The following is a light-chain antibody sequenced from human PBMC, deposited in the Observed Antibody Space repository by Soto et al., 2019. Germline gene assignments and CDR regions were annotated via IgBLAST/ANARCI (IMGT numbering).Light chain of an antibody. CDR2: DNN. CDR3: GTWDSSLGAVV. J-gene: IGLJ2*01. V-gene: IGLV1-51*01. Sequence: QSVLTQPPSVSAAPGQKVTISCSGRSSKIGNNYVSWYQQLPGTAPKLLIYDNNKRPSGIPDRFSGLKSGTSATLGITGLQTGDEAGYYCGTWDSSLGAVVFGGGTKLTVL. CDR1: SSKIGNNY.